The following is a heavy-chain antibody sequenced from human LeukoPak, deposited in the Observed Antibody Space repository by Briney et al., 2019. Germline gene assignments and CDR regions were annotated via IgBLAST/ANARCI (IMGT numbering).Heavy chain of an antibody. V-gene: IGHV3-30*01. CDR2: VSSHGNDG. CDR3: TRDAYNFNDFDY. CDR1: EFTFSHFA. D-gene: IGHD5-24*01. J-gene: IGHJ4*02. Sequence: RRSLRLSCAVSEFTFSHFAMHWVRQAPGKGLEWVAVVSSHGNDGYYADSVKGRFTISRGNSKNTLYLQIDSLRAEDTAIYYCTRDAYNFNDFDYWGQGTLVTVSS.